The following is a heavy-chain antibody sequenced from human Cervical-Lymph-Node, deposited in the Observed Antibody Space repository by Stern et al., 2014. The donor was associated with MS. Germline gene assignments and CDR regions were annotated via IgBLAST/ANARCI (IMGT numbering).Heavy chain of an antibody. CDR3: ARDGGGVDI. V-gene: IGHV1-69*17. CDR2: IIPSIGIA. CDR1: GGTIRSYA. Sequence: VQLVESGAEVKKPWSSVKVSCKASGGTIRSYAIRWVRQAPGQGLEWVGGIIPSIGIANHAQKFQGRVTITADKSTNTGYMELSSLRSEDTALYYCARDGGGVDIWGQGTMVSVSS. D-gene: IGHD2-8*01. J-gene: IGHJ3*02.